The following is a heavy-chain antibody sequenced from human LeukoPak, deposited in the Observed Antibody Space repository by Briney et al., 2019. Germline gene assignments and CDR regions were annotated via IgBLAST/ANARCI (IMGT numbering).Heavy chain of an antibody. Sequence: SETLSLTCIVSGYSISSGYYWGCIRQPPGKGLEWIGNIHHSGSTYYNPSLKSRVSISVDTSKNQLSLKLSSVTAADTAVYYCARVAAGIGFFQHWGQGTLVTVSS. CDR1: GYSISSGYY. CDR2: IHHSGST. V-gene: IGHV4-38-2*02. J-gene: IGHJ1*01. D-gene: IGHD6-13*01. CDR3: ARVAAGIGFFQH.